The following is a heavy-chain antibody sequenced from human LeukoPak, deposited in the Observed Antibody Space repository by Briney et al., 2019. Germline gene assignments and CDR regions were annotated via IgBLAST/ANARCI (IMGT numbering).Heavy chain of an antibody. Sequence: GGSLRLSCAASGFTFSTYWMTWVRQAPGKGLEWVANIKNDGAVKNYVDSVKGRFTISRDNAKNSLYLQMNSLRAEDTAVYYCAKDSYSKGDFWGQGVLVTVSS. D-gene: IGHD6-13*01. J-gene: IGHJ4*02. CDR2: IKNDGAVK. V-gene: IGHV3-7*01. CDR1: GFTFSTYW. CDR3: AKDSYSKGDF.